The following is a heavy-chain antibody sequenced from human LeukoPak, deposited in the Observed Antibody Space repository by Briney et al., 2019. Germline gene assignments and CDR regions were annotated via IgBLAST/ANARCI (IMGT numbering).Heavy chain of an antibody. V-gene: IGHV4-59*01. CDR3: ASVREYRYMDV. Sequence: SETLSLTCTVSGGSISSYYWSWIRQPPGKGLELIGYIYYSGSTNYNPSLKSRVTISVDTSKNQFSLKLSSVTAADTAVYYCASVREYRYMDVWGKGTTVTVSS. CDR1: GGSISSYY. CDR2: IYYSGST. J-gene: IGHJ6*03. D-gene: IGHD6-6*01.